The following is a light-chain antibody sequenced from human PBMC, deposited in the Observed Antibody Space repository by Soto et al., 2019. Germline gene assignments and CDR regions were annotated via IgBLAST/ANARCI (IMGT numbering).Light chain of an antibody. Sequence: YELTQPPSVSVAPGKTASIPCAGDNIGSKSVHWYQQRPGQAPVLVINNEIDRPSGIPERFSGSNSGNTATLTITRVDAGDEADYYCHVWDSDSDHPVFGGGTKLTVL. J-gene: IGLJ2*01. V-gene: IGLV3-21*04. CDR2: NEI. CDR1: NIGSKS. CDR3: HVWDSDSDHPV.